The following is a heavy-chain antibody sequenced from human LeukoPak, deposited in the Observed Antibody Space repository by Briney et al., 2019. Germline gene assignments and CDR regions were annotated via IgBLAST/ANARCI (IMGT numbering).Heavy chain of an antibody. Sequence: GGSLRLSCAASGFTFSSYAMTWVRQAPGKGLEWVSVISGSGGSAYYADSVKGRFTISRDNAKNSLYLQMNSLRAEDTAVYYCARGARGVMFAAFDIWGQGTMVTVSS. J-gene: IGHJ3*02. CDR1: GFTFSSYA. D-gene: IGHD3-10*01. CDR2: ISGSGGSA. CDR3: ARGARGVMFAAFDI. V-gene: IGHV3-23*01.